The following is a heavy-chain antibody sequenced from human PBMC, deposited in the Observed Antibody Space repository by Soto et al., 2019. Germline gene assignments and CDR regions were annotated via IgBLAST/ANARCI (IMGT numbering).Heavy chain of an antibody. V-gene: IGHV1-58*01. D-gene: IGHD3-22*01. J-gene: IGHJ4*02. CDR2: IVVGSGNT. CDR1: GFTFTSSA. Sequence: SLKVSCKASGFTFTSSAVQWVRQARGQRLEWIGWIVVGSGNTNYAQKFQERVTITRDMSPSTAYMELSSLRSEDTAVYYCAAIKHYYDSSGYLEKWGQGNMVTV. CDR3: AAIKHYYDSSGYLEK.